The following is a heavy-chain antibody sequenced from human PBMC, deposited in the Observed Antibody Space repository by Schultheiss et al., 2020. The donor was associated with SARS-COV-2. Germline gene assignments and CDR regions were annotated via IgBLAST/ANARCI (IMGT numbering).Heavy chain of an antibody. Sequence: ASVKVSCKASGYTFTGYYMHWVRQAPGQGLEWMGWINPNSGGTNYAQKFQGRVTMTRDTSISTAYMELSRLRSDDTAVYYCARAQTYYDIFDYMDVWGKGTTVTVSS. CDR1: GYTFTGYY. J-gene: IGHJ6*03. D-gene: IGHD3-9*01. CDR3: ARAQTYYDIFDYMDV. CDR2: INPNSGGT. V-gene: IGHV1-2*02.